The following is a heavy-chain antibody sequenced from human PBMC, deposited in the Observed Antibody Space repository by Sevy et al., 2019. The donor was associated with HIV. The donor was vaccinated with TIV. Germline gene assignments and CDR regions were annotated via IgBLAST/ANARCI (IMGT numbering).Heavy chain of an antibody. V-gene: IGHV3-7*01. J-gene: IGHJ4*02. Sequence: GGSLRLSCAASGLTFSGYWMTWVRQAPGKGLEWVADIKEDGSAEYYVDSVKGRFTISRDNAKNSLFLQLNSLRVEDTAMYYCARDSPGYGAYDYLGQGTLVTVSS. CDR3: ARDSPGYGAYDY. D-gene: IGHD5-18*01. CDR1: GLTFSGYW. CDR2: IKEDGSAE.